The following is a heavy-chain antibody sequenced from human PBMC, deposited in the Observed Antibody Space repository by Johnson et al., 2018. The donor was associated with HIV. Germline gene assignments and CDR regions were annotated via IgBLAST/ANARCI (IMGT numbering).Heavy chain of an antibody. V-gene: IGHV3-23*04. J-gene: IGHJ3*02. D-gene: IGHD3-3*01. CDR3: AKSPRFTIFGSDAFDI. CDR2: SSGSGGST. CDR1: GFTFSSYA. Sequence: VQLVESGGGLVQPGGSLRLSCAASGFTFSSYAMSWVRQAPGKGLEWVSASSGSGGSTYYADSVKGRFPSSRDNSKNTLYLQMNSLRAEDTAVYYCAKSPRFTIFGSDAFDIWGQGTMVTVSS.